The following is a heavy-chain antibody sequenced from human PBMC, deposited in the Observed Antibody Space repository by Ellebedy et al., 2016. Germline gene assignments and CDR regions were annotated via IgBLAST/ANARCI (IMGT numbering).Heavy chain of an antibody. CDR2: ISGSGGST. CDR1: GFTFSSYA. J-gene: IGHJ6*03. V-gene: IGHV3-23*01. D-gene: IGHD6-25*01. CDR3: AKDVGSAEYYYYYMDV. Sequence: GESLKISXAASGFTFSSYAMSWVRQAPGKGLEWVSAISGSGGSTYYADSVKGRFTISRDNSKNTLYLQMNSLRAEDTAVYYCAKDVGSAEYYYYYMDVWGKGITVTVSS.